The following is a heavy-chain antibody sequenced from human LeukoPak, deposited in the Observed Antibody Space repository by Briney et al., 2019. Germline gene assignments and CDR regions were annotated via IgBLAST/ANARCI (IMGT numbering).Heavy chain of an antibody. D-gene: IGHD4-11*01. Sequence: GESLKISCKGSGYSFTRHWIAWVRQMPGKGLEWMGIIYPADSNTRYSPSFQGQVTFSADKSINTAYLQWSSLKASDTAMYYCARLLAPSNSYGAFDIWGQGTMVTVSS. CDR3: ARLLAPSNSYGAFDI. V-gene: IGHV5-51*01. CDR1: GYSFTRHW. CDR2: IYPADSNT. J-gene: IGHJ3*02.